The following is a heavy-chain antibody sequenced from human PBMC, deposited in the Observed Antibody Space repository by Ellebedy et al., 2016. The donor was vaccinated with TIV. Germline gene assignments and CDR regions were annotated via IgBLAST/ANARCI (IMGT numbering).Heavy chain of an antibody. CDR1: GYKFTTYW. CDR3: ARHTKGAMDV. V-gene: IGHV5-51*01. CDR2: IYPEDSDI. Sequence: GGSLRLXXTASGYKFTTYWIAWVRQMPGKGLEWMGVIYPEDSDIRYNQSFQGHVTISTDNSISVAYLQWNSLKASDTAMYYCARHTKGAMDVWGQGTTVTVSS. J-gene: IGHJ6*02. D-gene: IGHD2-8*01.